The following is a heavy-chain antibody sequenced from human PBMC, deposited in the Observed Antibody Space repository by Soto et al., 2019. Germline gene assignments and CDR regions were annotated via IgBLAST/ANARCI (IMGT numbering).Heavy chain of an antibody. CDR1: GGTFSTSG. Sequence: QVHLVQSGAEMKKPGSSVRVSCEASGGTFSTSGFGWVRQAPGQGLEWMGGIIPIFGASNYAPKFQGRITITADESTSTSYLEMSGLKSEDMATYYCARDPRSGWALGAFDVWGQGTLIIVTS. CDR2: IIPIFGAS. J-gene: IGHJ3*01. V-gene: IGHV1-69*01. CDR3: ARDPRSGWALGAFDV. D-gene: IGHD3-22*01.